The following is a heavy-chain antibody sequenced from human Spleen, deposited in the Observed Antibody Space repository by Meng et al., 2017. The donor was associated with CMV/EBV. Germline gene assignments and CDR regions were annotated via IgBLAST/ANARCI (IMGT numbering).Heavy chain of an antibody. Sequence: CTVSGGSLNSGGNYWNWIRQLPGKGLEWIGYFHYSGITYYNPSLKSRVNISADTSKNQFSLRLSAVTVADTAVYYCAKYDSSGYYNWGQGTLVTVSS. V-gene: IGHV4-31*03. CDR1: GGSLNSGGNY. J-gene: IGHJ4*02. CDR2: FHYSGIT. D-gene: IGHD3-22*01. CDR3: AKYDSSGYYN.